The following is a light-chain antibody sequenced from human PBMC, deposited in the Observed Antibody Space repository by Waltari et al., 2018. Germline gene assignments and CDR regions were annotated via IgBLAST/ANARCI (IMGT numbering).Light chain of an antibody. CDR2: DIN. CDR3: CSYVGSNTYWV. CDR1: SNDVGGYNY. J-gene: IGLJ3*02. V-gene: IGLV2-11*01. Sequence: QSALTQPRSVSGSPGQSVTISCTGTSNDVGGYNYVSWYQQPPDNAPKLIIYDINKRPSGVPDRFSGSKSGNTASLTISGLQAEDEADYYCCSYVGSNTYWVFGGGTKLTVL.